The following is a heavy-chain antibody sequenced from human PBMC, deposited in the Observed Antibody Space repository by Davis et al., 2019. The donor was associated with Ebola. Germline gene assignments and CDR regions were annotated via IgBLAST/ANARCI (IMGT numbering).Heavy chain of an antibody. D-gene: IGHD1-20*01. V-gene: IGHV5-51*01. Sequence: GESLKISCKGSGNFFTNLWIGWVRQMPGKGLEWMGILYTGDSDTRYSPSFRGQVTISADKSTRTAYLQWGRLKASDTAMYYCASLRRTITGMDDGFDVWGQGTMVTVSS. CDR2: LYTGDSDT. J-gene: IGHJ3*01. CDR3: ASLRRTITGMDDGFDV. CDR1: GNFFTNLW.